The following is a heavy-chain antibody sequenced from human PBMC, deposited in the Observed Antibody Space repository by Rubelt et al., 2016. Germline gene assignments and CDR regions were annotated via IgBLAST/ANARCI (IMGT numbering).Heavy chain of an antibody. CDR3: ARHAGDGGNSEDWFDP. D-gene: IGHD4-23*01. Sequence: EVQLVQSGAEVKKPGESLRISCKGSGYSFTSYWISWVRQVPGKGLEWMARIDPSDSSTNYSPRFQGHVTISAGWSIGAGYLQWSSLKASDTAMYYCARHAGDGGNSEDWFDPWGQRTLVTVSS. CDR1: GYSFTSYW. CDR2: IDPSDSST. J-gene: IGHJ5*02. V-gene: IGHV5-10-1*01.